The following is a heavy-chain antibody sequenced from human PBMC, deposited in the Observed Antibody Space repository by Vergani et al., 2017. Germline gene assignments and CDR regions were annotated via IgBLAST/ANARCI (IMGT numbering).Heavy chain of an antibody. D-gene: IGHD1-1*01. CDR1: GFTSSYYG. J-gene: IGHJ1*01. CDR2: ISYDGTQK. CDR3: ATKSCGTPGCQIGYFRE. V-gene: IGHV3-30*03. Sequence: QVHLVESGGGVVQPGRYLRLSCVVSGFTSSYYGMHWVRQAPGKGLEWVAVISYDGTQKYYADSVKGRFTISRDNSKSTIYLQMNSLRTEDTAVYYCATKSCGTPGCQIGYFREWGQGTLVTVSS.